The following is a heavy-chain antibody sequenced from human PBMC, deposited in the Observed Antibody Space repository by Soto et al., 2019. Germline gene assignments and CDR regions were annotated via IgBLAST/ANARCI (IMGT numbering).Heavy chain of an antibody. Sequence: SQTLSLTFAISVSGVSSNCSSWNWIRQSPSRGLEWLGRTYYRSKWYNDYAVSVKSRITINPDTSKNQFSLQLNSVTPEDTAVYYCARDEYVGYYGSRSYYRDRWFDPWGQGTLVTVSS. D-gene: IGHD3-10*01. CDR2: TYYRSKWYN. J-gene: IGHJ5*02. CDR1: VSGVSSNCSS. V-gene: IGHV6-1*01. CDR3: ARDEYVGYYGSRSYYRDRWFDP.